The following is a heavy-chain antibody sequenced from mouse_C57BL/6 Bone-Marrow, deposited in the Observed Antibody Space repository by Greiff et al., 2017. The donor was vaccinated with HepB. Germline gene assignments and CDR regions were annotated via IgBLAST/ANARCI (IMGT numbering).Heavy chain of an antibody. J-gene: IGHJ1*03. CDR1: GFSLSTSGMG. V-gene: IGHV8-12*01. D-gene: IGHD1-1*01. CDR3: ARRRYYGSSYVDWYFDV. Sequence: QVTLKESGPGILQSSQTLSLTCSFSGFSLSTSGMGVSWIRQPSGKGLEWLAHIYWDDDKRYNPSLKSRLTISKDTSRNQVFLKITSVDTADTATYYCARRRYYGSSYVDWYFDVWGTGTTVTVSS. CDR2: IYWDDDK.